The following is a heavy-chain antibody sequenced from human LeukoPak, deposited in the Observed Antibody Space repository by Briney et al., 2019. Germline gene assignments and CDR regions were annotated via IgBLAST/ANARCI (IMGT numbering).Heavy chain of an antibody. Sequence: PSETLSLTCTVSGAFIGSSSYYWGWIRQPPGKGLDGIGDIYYTGKTYYNPSLKSRVFISIDTSKNYFSLNLNFVTAADTAVYYCARRRYYDSTGYFEWGRGSLVTVSS. V-gene: IGHV4-39*02. CDR1: GAFIGSSSYY. CDR3: ARRRYYDSTGYFE. D-gene: IGHD3-22*01. J-gene: IGHJ1*01. CDR2: IYYTGKT.